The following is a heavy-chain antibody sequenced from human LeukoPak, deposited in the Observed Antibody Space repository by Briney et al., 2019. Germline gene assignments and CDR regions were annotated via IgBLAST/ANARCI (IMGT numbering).Heavy chain of an antibody. Sequence: SVKVSCKASGGTFSSYTTSWVRQAPGQGLEWMGRIIPILGIANYAQKFQGRVTITADKSTSTAYMELSSLRSEDTAVYYCARGPDSITIFGVVITDAFDIWGQGTMVTVSS. CDR1: GGTFSSYT. CDR3: ARGPDSITIFGVVITDAFDI. CDR2: IIPILGIA. J-gene: IGHJ3*02. D-gene: IGHD3-3*01. V-gene: IGHV1-69*02.